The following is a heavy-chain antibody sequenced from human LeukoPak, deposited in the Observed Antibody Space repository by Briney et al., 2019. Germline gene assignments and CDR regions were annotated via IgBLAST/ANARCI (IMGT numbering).Heavy chain of an antibody. J-gene: IGHJ3*02. CDR3: ARVESSRPAAPPDAFDI. CDR2: ISAYNGNT. V-gene: IGHV1-18*01. Sequence: ASVKVSCKASGYTFTSYGISWVRQAPGQGLEWMGWISAYNGNTNYAQKLQGRVTMTTDTSTSTAYMELRSLRSDDTAVYYCARVESSRPAAPPDAFDIWGQGTMVTVSS. CDR1: GYTFTSYG. D-gene: IGHD2-2*01.